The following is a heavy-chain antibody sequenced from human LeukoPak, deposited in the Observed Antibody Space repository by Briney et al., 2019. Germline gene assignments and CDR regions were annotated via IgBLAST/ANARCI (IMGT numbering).Heavy chain of an antibody. CDR3: TTDDYGDYVGLGY. CDR1: GFTFSNAW. D-gene: IGHD4-17*01. CDR2: IKSKTDGGTT. V-gene: IGHV3-15*07. J-gene: IGHJ4*02. Sequence: GGSLRLSCAASGFTFSNAWMNWVRQAPGKGLEWVGRIKSKTDGGTTDYAAPVRGRFTISRDDSKNTLYLQMNSLKTEDTAVYYCTTDDYGDYVGLGYWGQGTLVTVSS.